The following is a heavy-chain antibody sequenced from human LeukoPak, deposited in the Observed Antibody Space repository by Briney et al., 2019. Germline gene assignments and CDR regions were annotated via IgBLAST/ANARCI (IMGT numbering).Heavy chain of an antibody. V-gene: IGHV1-2*06. CDR2: INPNSGGT. CDR1: GYTFTGYY. Sequence: GASVKVSCKASGYTFTGYYMRWVRQAPGQGLEWMGRINPNSGGTNYAQKFQGRVTMTRDTSISTAYMELSRLRSDDTAVYYCARGYGDEYYFDYWGQGTLVTVSS. CDR3: ARGYGDEYYFDY. J-gene: IGHJ4*02. D-gene: IGHD4-17*01.